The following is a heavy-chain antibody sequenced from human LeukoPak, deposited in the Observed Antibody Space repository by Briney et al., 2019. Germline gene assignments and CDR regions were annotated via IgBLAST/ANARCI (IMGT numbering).Heavy chain of an antibody. J-gene: IGHJ6*02. CDR3: ARGAVTMTPPRGGYGMDV. D-gene: IGHD4-17*01. V-gene: IGHV4-31*03. CDR2: IYYSGSA. Sequence: PSQTLSLTCTVSGGSISSGGYYWSWIRQHPGKGLEWIGYIYYSGSAYYNPSLKSRVTISVDTSKNQFSLKLSSVTAADTAVYYCARGAVTMTPPRGGYGMDVWGQGTTVTVSS. CDR1: GGSISSGGYY.